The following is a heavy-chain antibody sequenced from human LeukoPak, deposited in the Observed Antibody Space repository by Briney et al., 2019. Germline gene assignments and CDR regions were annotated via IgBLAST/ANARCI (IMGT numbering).Heavy chain of an antibody. V-gene: IGHV1-18*01. J-gene: IGHJ2*01. Sequence: ASVKVSCKASGYIFTTYGISWVRQAPGQGLEWMGWISAYNSNTNYAQKLQGRVTMTTDTSTSTAYMELRSLRSDDTAVYYCARDRRDSYTDGSHWYFDLWGRGTLVTVSS. CDR2: ISAYNSNT. CDR1: GYIFTTYG. CDR3: ARDRRDSYTDGSHWYFDL. D-gene: IGHD5-24*01.